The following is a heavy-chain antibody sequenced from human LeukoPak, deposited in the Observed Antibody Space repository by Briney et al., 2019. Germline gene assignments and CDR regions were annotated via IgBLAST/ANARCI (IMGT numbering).Heavy chain of an antibody. Sequence: GGSLRLSCEASGFTFSSYWMSWVRQAPGKGLEWVANIKQDGSEKYYVDSVKGRFTISRDDAKNSLYLQMNSLRAEDTAVYYCARERRVTYYFDYWGQGTLVTVSS. CDR3: ARERRVTYYFDY. J-gene: IGHJ4*02. D-gene: IGHD3-9*01. V-gene: IGHV3-7*01. CDR2: IKQDGSEK. CDR1: GFTFSSYW.